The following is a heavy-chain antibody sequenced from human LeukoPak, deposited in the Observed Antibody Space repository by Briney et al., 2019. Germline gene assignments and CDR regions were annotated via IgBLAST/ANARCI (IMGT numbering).Heavy chain of an antibody. CDR3: ASDPHYYLAMNV. CDR2: IGSDNKP. Sequence: PGGSLRLSCEASALTSSAYAMTRFRQAPGKGLEWVSSIGSDNKPHYSESVKGRFAISRDNSKSMLFLQLNSLRAEDTALYYCASDPHYYLAMNVWGQGTTVTVSS. D-gene: IGHD2-21*01. J-gene: IGHJ6*02. CDR1: ALTSSAYA. V-gene: IGHV3-23*05.